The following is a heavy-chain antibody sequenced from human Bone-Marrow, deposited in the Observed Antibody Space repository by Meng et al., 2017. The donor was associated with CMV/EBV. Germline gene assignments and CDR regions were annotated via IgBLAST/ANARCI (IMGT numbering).Heavy chain of an antibody. V-gene: IGHV1-2*02. CDR3: ARFGLLVFYDILTGYSYGMDV. CDR2: INPNSGGT. Sequence: ASVKVSCKASGYTFTGYYMNWVRQAPGQGLEWMGWINPNSGGTNYAQKFQGRVTMTRDTSISTAYMELSRLRSDDTAVYYCARFGLLVFYDILTGYSYGMDVWGQGTTVTVSS. CDR1: GYTFTGYY. D-gene: IGHD3-9*01. J-gene: IGHJ6*02.